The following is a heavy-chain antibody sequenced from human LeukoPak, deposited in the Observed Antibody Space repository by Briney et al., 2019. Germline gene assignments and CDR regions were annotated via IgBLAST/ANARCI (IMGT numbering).Heavy chain of an antibody. Sequence: PGGSLRLSCAASGFTFSSYAMSWVRQAPGKGLEWVSTISGSDGSTYYADSVKGRSTISRDNSKNTLYLQINSLRAEDTAVYYCAKARMITFGGVITPLDYWGQGTLVTVSS. CDR2: ISGSDGST. CDR1: GFTFSSYA. D-gene: IGHD3-16*02. V-gene: IGHV3-23*01. CDR3: AKARMITFGGVITPLDY. J-gene: IGHJ4*02.